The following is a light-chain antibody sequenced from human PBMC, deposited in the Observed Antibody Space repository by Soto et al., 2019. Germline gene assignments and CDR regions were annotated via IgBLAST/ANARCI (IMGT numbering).Light chain of an antibody. CDR1: QSVSSS. CDR2: DAA. J-gene: IGKJ5*01. Sequence: MVLTQAPASLSISPGERATLSCRASQSVSSSLAWYQQKAGQAPRLLIYDAANRATGIPARFSGSGSGTDFTLTISSLEPEDFAVYYCQQRSNWVTFGQGTRLEIK. V-gene: IGKV3-11*01. CDR3: QQRSNWVT.